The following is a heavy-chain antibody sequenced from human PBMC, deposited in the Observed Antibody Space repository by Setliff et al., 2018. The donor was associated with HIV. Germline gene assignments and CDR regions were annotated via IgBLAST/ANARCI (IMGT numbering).Heavy chain of an antibody. J-gene: IGHJ4*02. CDR2: IYTSGSS. D-gene: IGHD3-22*01. CDR1: GGSISSDSYY. CDR3: ARSSGYYSTVFY. V-gene: IGHV4-61*02. Sequence: PSETLSLTCTVSGGSISSDSYYWSWIRQPAGKGLEWIGRIYTSGSSNYNPSLKSRVTIPVDTSKNQFSLKLSSVTAADTAVYYCARSSGYYSTVFYWGQGTQVTVSS.